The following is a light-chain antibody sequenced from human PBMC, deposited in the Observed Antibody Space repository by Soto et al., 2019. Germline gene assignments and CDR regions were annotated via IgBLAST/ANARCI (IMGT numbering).Light chain of an antibody. Sequence: QSALTQPPSASGSPGQSVTISCTGTSSDVGGYNYVSWYQQHPGKAHKLMIYEVSKRPSGVPDRFSGSKSGNTASLTVSGLQAEDEADYYCSSYAGSNGVFGTGTKVTVL. CDR2: EVS. CDR1: SSDVGGYNY. CDR3: SSYAGSNGV. V-gene: IGLV2-8*01. J-gene: IGLJ1*01.